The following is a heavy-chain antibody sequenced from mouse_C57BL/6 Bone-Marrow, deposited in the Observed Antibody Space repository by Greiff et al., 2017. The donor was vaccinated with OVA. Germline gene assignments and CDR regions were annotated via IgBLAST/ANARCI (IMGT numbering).Heavy chain of an antibody. V-gene: IGHV1-39*01. J-gene: IGHJ2*01. CDR1: GYSFTDYN. CDR3: ARTHYFDY. CDR2: LNPNYGTT. Sequence: EVKLMESGPELVKPGASVKISCKASGYSFTDYNMNWVKQSNGKSLEWIGVLNPNYGTTSYNQKFKGKATLTVDQSSSTAYMQLNSLTSDDSAVXDCARTHYFDYWGQGTTLTVSS.